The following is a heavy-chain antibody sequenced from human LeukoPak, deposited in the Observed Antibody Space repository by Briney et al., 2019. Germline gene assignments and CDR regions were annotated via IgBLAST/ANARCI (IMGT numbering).Heavy chain of an antibody. Sequence: GESLKISCKASGYAFTNYWVGWVRQMPGKGLEWMGIIWPSDSDARYSPSFQGQVTISADKSITTAYLQWSSLKASDAAMYYCATVSSPPAWGQGTLVTVSS. CDR3: ATVSSPPA. D-gene: IGHD2-2*01. V-gene: IGHV5-51*01. CDR2: IWPSDSDA. CDR1: GYAFTNYW. J-gene: IGHJ5*02.